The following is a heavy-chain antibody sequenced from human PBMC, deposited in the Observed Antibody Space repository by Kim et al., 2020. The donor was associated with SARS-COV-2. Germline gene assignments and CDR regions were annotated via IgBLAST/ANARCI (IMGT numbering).Heavy chain of an antibody. D-gene: IGHD2-21*02. V-gene: IGHV4-39*01. CDR2: IYYSGST. J-gene: IGHJ5*02. CDR3: ARHIVVVTAFDP. CDR1: GGSISSSSYY. Sequence: SETLSLTCTVSGGSISSSSYYWGWIRQPPGKGLEWIGSIYYSGSTYYNPSLKSRVTISVDTSKNQFSLKLSSVTAADTAVYYCARHIVVVTAFDPWGQGTLVTVSS.